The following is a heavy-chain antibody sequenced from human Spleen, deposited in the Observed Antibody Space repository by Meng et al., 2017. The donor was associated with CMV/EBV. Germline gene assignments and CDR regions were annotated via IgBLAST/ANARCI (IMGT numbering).Heavy chain of an antibody. CDR1: GASIKNYN. J-gene: IGHJ4*02. Sequence: QGQLQESAPGLVKASHTLSRTSIVSGASIKNYNCNWVRQPAGQGLEWIGLIQVIGHTVYNPSLKSRVTVSLDASKSQFSLTLNSVTAADTATYYCAGSRPGGGACDYWGQGILVTVSS. V-gene: IGHV4-4*07. CDR2: IQVIGHT. CDR3: AGSRPGGGACDY. D-gene: IGHD3-16*01.